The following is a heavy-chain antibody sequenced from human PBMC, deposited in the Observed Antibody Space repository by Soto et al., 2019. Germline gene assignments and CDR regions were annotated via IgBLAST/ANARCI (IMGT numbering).Heavy chain of an antibody. CDR2: IYHSGST. Sequence: PSETLSLTCAVSGGSISSGGYSWSWIRQPPGKGLEWIGSIYHSGSTYYNPSLKSRVTISVDRSKNQFSLNLGFVTAADTALYYCARDAGGNSYYYYGMDIWGQGTTVTVSS. V-gene: IGHV4-30-2*01. J-gene: IGHJ6*02. CDR3: ARDAGGNSYYYYGMDI. CDR1: GGSISSGGYS. D-gene: IGHD2-21*02.